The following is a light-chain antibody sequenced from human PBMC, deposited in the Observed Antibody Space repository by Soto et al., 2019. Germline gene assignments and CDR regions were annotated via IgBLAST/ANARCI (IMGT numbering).Light chain of an antibody. J-gene: IGKJ1*01. CDR2: LGS. CDR3: MQDMQTPWT. V-gene: IGKV2-28*01. CDR1: QNLLHRNGYNF. Sequence: DIVLSQSPLSLAVTPGEPASISCRSSQNLLHRNGYNFLGWYLQKPGQSPQVLIYLGSNRASGVPDRLSGSGSGTDFTLKISRVEAEDVGVYYCMQDMQTPWTFGQGTKVDIK.